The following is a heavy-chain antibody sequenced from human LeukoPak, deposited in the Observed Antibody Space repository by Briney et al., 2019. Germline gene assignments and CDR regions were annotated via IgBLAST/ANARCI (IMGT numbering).Heavy chain of an antibody. CDR2: IKSKSDSGAT. Sequence: GRSLRLSCAASGFTFSNDAMNWVRQAPGKGLEWVCRIKSKSDSGATAYSVTVKCRFTITKDDSKNTLYMQMNSLKNEDTAVYYCTTEHYYDSSGYYYGTFDYWGQGTLVTVSS. D-gene: IGHD3-22*01. V-gene: IGHV3-15*01. J-gene: IGHJ4*02. CDR1: GFTFSNDA. CDR3: TTEHYYDSSGYYYGTFDY.